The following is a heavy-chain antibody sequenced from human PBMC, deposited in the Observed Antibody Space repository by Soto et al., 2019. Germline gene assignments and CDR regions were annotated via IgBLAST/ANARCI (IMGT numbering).Heavy chain of an antibody. CDR2: ISYDGSNK. CDR1: GFTFSSYA. J-gene: IGHJ4*02. V-gene: IGHV3-30*04. D-gene: IGHD3-22*01. CDR3: ARGVYDSSGYYLLSCDY. Sequence: GGSLRLSCAASGFTFSSYAMHWVRQAPGKGLEWVAVISYDGSNKYYADSVKGRFTISRDNSKNTLYLQMNSLRAEDTAVYYCARGVYDSSGYYLLSCDYWGQGTLVTVSS.